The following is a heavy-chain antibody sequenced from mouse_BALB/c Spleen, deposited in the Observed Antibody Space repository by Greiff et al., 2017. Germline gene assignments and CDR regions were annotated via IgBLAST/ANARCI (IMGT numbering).Heavy chain of an antibody. J-gene: IGHJ3*01. V-gene: IGHV1-4*02. Sequence: QVQLQQSAAELARPGASVKMSCKASGYTFTSYTMHWVKQRPGQGLEWIGYINPSSGYTEYNQKFKDKTTLTADKSSSTAYMQLSSLTSEDSAVYYCARSDYYGSSYAWLAYWGQGTLVTVSA. CDR2: INPSSGYT. CDR3: ARSDYYGSSYAWLAY. D-gene: IGHD1-1*01. CDR1: GYTFTSYT.